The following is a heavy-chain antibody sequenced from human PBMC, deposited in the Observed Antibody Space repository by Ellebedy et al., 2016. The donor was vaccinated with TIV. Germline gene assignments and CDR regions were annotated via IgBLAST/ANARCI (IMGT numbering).Heavy chain of an antibody. CDR3: ARGLLSQNYFDY. Sequence: ESLKISXAASGFTFSSYWMSWVRQAPGKGLEWIGEINHSGSTNYNPSLKSRVTISVDTSKNQFSLKLSSVTAADTAVYYCARGLLSQNYFDYWGQGTLVTVSS. V-gene: IGHV4-34*01. D-gene: IGHD3-10*01. CDR2: INHSGST. CDR1: GFTFSSYW. J-gene: IGHJ4*02.